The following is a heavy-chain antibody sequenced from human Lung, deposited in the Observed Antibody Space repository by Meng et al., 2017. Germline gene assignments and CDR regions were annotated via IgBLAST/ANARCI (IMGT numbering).Heavy chain of an antibody. CDR1: CASIRSINSY. CDR3: ARGQKGYFDL. J-gene: IGHJ2*01. Sequence: QGQPQESLRGRVKPTVTPSLSRTVSCASIRSINSYGSGIGQPPGKGLERSGHIYNSGSTYYNPSPKSRITISVDTSKNQFSLKLSSVTAADTAVYYCARGQKGYFDLWGRGTLVTVSS. V-gene: IGHV4-30-4*01. CDR2: IYNSGST.